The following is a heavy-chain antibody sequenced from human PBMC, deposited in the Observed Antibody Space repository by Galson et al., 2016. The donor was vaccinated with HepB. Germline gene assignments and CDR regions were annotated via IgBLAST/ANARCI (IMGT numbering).Heavy chain of an antibody. J-gene: IGHJ3*02. D-gene: IGHD4-11*01. CDR3: ARDRSQYDAFGI. CDR1: GFTFSSYR. CDR2: ISSGSSYI. V-gene: IGHV3-21*01. Sequence: SLRLSCAASGFTFSSYRMNWVRQAPGKGLEWVSSISSGSSYIYYADSMKGRFTISRDNARNSLYLQMKSLRAEDTAIYYCARDRSQYDAFGIWGQGTMVTVSS.